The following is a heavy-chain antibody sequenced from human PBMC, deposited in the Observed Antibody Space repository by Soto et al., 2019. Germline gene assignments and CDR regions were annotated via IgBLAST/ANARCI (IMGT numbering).Heavy chain of an antibody. D-gene: IGHD3-3*01. CDR1: GGSISSYY. CDR3: ARDSTIFGVVTHYYYYGMDV. V-gene: IGHV4-4*07. J-gene: IGHJ6*02. CDR2: IYTSGST. Sequence: SETLSLTCTVSGGSISSYYWSWIRQPAGKGLEWIGRIYTSGSTYYNPSLKSRVTMSVDTSKNQFSLKLSSVTAADTAVYYCARDSTIFGVVTHYYYYGMDVWGQGTTVTVSS.